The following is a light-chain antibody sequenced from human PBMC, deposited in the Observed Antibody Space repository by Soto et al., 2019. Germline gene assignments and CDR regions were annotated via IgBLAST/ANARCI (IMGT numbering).Light chain of an antibody. Sequence: EIVLTQSPGTLSLSPGERATLSCRASQSLSSSYVVWYQQKPGQAPRLLIYAASRRATGIPDRFSGSGSATEYTLTISRLEPKDFAVYYCQQQGTFGQGTKLEIK. CDR3: QQQGT. CDR2: AAS. CDR1: QSLSSSY. J-gene: IGKJ2*01. V-gene: IGKV3-20*01.